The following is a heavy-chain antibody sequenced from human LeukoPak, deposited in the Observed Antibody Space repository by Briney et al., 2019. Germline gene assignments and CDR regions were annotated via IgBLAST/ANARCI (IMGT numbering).Heavy chain of an antibody. D-gene: IGHD2-2*01. CDR2: IYHSGST. V-gene: IGHV4-38-2*02. J-gene: IGHJ6*03. Sequence: SETLSLTCTVSGYSISSGYYWGWIRPPPGKGLEWIGNIYHSGSTYYNPSLKSRVTISVDTSKNQFSLKLSSVTAADTAVYYCARLGYHTRMTYGSFYYMDVWGKGTTVTISS. CDR1: GYSISSGYY. CDR3: ARLGYHTRMTYGSFYYMDV.